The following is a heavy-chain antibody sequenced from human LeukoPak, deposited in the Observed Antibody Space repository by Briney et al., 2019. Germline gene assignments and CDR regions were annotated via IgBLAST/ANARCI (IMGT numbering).Heavy chain of an antibody. Sequence: PGGSLRLSCAASGFTFSSYSMNWVRQAPGKGLEWVAYIRSSGSPIYYADSVKGRFTISRDNAENSLYLQMNSLRDEDTAVYYCVRDPDALDFWGQGTPVTVSS. CDR3: VRDPDALDF. CDR1: GFTFSSYS. J-gene: IGHJ4*02. V-gene: IGHV3-48*02. CDR2: IRSSGSPI.